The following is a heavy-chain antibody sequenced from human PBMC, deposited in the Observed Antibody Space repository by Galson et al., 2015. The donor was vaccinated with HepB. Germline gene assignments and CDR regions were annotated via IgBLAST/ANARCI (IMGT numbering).Heavy chain of an antibody. CDR3: ARDSAYSMIVVVPYWYFDL. CDR2: IYHTGST. D-gene: IGHD3-22*01. CDR1: GASVSSDNW. J-gene: IGHJ2*01. V-gene: IGHV4-4*02. Sequence: SETLSLTCDVSGASVSSDNWWNWVRQSPGKGPEWIGDIYHTGSTNYNPSLKSRVTISVDKSKNLFSLELSSVTAADTAVYYCARDSAYSMIVVVPYWYFDLWGRGTVVTVSS.